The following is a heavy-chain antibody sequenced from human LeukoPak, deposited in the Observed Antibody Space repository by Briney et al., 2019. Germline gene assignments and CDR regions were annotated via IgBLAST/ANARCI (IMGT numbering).Heavy chain of an antibody. V-gene: IGHV4-38-2*02. CDR2: IYHSGST. D-gene: IGHD3-9*01. CDR1: GYSISSGYY. Sequence: PSETLSLTCTVSGYSISSGYYWGWIRQPPGKGLEWIGSIYHSGSTYYNPSLKSRVTISVDTSKNQFSLKLSSVTAADTAVYYCVRGRQDYDILTGYNYYYYMDVWGKGTTVTVSS. J-gene: IGHJ6*03. CDR3: VRGRQDYDILTGYNYYYYMDV.